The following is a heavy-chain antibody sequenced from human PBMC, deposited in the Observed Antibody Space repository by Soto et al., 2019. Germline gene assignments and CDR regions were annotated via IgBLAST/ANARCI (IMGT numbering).Heavy chain of an antibody. CDR2: IYYSGST. V-gene: IGHV4-31*03. CDR1: GGSISSGGYY. J-gene: IGHJ6*02. D-gene: IGHD2-15*01. CDR3: ARGRLGYCSGGSCYTPYYYYGMDV. Sequence: KSSETLSLTCTVSGGSISSGGYYWSRIRQHPGKGLEWIGYIYYSGSTYYNPSLKSRVTISVDTSKNQFSLKLSSVTAADTAVYYCARGRLGYCSGGSCYTPYYYYGMDVWGQGTTVTVSS.